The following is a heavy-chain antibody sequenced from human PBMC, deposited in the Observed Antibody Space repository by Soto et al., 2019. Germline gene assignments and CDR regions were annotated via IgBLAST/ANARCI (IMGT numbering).Heavy chain of an antibody. CDR3: ARLGSSGWYQGSYFDY. CDR1: GGSITRNNHY. Sequence: QLQLQESGPGLVKPSETLSLTCIVSGGSITRNNHYWGWIRQSPGKGLEWIGSILYSGSTNYNPYLKSRVPLSVEASKTQSTLKMISVTAADTALYYCARLGSSGWYQGSYFDYWGQGTLVTVSS. J-gene: IGHJ4*02. D-gene: IGHD6-19*01. V-gene: IGHV4-39*01. CDR2: ILYSGST.